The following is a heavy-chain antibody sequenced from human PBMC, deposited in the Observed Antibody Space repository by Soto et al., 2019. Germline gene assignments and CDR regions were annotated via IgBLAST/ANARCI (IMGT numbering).Heavy chain of an antibody. CDR3: ASGWELLGWFDP. D-gene: IGHD1-26*01. V-gene: IGHV1-69*02. CDR1: GGTFSSYT. CDR2: IIPILGIA. J-gene: IGHJ5*02. Sequence: ASVKVSCKASGGTFSSYTISWVRQAPGQGLEWMGRIIPILGIANYAQKFQGRVTITADKSTSTAYMELSSLRSEDTAVYYCASGWELLGWFDPWGQGTLVTVSS.